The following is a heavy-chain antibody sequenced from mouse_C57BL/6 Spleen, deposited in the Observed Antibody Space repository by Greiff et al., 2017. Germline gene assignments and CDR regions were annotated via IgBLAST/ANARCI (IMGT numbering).Heavy chain of an antibody. Sequence: VQLQQPGAELVKPGASVKMSCKASGYTFTSYWITWVKQRPGQGLEWIGDIYPGSGSTNYNEKFKSKATLTVDTSSSTAYMQLSSLTSEDSAVYYCARYDYDVGVSFAYWGQGTLVTVSA. CDR1: GYTFTSYW. J-gene: IGHJ3*01. V-gene: IGHV1-55*01. D-gene: IGHD2-4*01. CDR3: ARYDYDVGVSFAY. CDR2: IYPGSGST.